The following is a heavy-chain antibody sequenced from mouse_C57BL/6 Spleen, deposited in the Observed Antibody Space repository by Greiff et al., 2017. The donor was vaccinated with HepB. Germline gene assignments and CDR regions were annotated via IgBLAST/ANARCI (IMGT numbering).Heavy chain of an antibody. CDR3: ARSGGSRSWFAY. CDR2: INPSNGGT. V-gene: IGHV1-53*01. CDR1: GYTFTSYW. Sequence: VQLQQPGTELVKPGASVKLSCKASGYTFTSYWMHWVKQRPGQGLEWIGNINPSNGGTNYNEKFKSKATLTVDKSSSTAYMQLSSLTSEDSAVYDCARSGGSRSWFAYWGQGTLVTVSA. D-gene: IGHD1-1*01. J-gene: IGHJ3*01.